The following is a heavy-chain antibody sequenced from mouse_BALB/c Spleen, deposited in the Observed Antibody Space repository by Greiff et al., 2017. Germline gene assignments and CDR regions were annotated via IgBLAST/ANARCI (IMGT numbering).Heavy chain of an antibody. V-gene: IGHV5-6-3*01. CDR1: GFTFSSYG. Sequence: EVMLVESGGGLVQPGGSLKLPCAASGFTFSSYGMSWVRQTPDKRLELVATINSNGGSTYYPDSVKGRFTISRDNAKNTLYLQMSSLKSEDTAMYYCARGTVYAMDYWGQGTSVTVSS. J-gene: IGHJ4*01. D-gene: IGHD1-1*01. CDR3: ARGTVYAMDY. CDR2: INSNGGST.